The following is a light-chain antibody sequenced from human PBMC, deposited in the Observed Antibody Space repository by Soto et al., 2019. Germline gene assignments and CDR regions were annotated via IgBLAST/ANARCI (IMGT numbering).Light chain of an antibody. Sequence: QSVLTQPASVSGSPGQSITISCTGTSSDVGGYNYVSWYQQHPGKAPKLMIYDVSNWPSGVSNRFSGSKSGNTASLTISGLQAEDEADYYCSSYTSSSTGYVFGTGTQGHRP. CDR1: SSDVGGYNY. J-gene: IGLJ1*01. V-gene: IGLV2-14*01. CDR2: DVS. CDR3: SSYTSSSTGYV.